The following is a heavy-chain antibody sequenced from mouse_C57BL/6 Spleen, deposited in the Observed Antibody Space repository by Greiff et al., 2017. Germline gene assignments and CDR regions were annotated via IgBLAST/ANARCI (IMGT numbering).Heavy chain of an antibody. CDR1: GYTFTSYG. J-gene: IGHJ3*01. CDR2: IYPRSGNT. V-gene: IGHV1-81*01. D-gene: IGHD2-2*01. Sequence: VQLQQSGAELARPGASVKLSCKASGYTFTSYGISWVKQRTGQGLEWIGEIYPRSGNTYYNEKFKGKATLTADKSSSTAYMELRSLTSEDSAVYFCAREEGGYDAYFAYWGQGTLVTVSA. CDR3: AREEGGYDAYFAY.